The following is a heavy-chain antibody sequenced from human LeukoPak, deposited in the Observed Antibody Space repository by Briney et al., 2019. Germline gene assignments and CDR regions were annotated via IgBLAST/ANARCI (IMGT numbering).Heavy chain of an antibody. J-gene: IGHJ5*01. Sequence: ETLSLTCTVSDDSLSSSRYYWTWIRQPPGKGLEWIGYIYHGSATYNPSLESRVTLSMDTSKNQYSLKMTSVTAADTAVYYCAREGGRQWLVSGALDSWGQGTLVTVSS. CDR3: AREGGRQWLVSGALDS. CDR1: DDSLSSSRYY. CDR2: IYHGSA. V-gene: IGHV4-61*01. D-gene: IGHD6-19*01.